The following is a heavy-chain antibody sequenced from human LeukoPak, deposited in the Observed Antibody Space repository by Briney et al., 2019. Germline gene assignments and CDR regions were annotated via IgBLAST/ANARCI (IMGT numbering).Heavy chain of an antibody. CDR3: ARSSVAAAGTVWFDP. J-gene: IGHJ5*02. CDR1: GYTFTSYA. Sequence: ASVKVSCKASGYTFTSYAITWVRQAPGQGLEWMGWINPNSGGTNYAQKFQGRVTMTRDTSISTAYMELSRLRSDDTAVYYCARSSVAAAGTVWFDPWGQGTLVTVSS. CDR2: INPNSGGT. V-gene: IGHV1-2*02. D-gene: IGHD6-13*01.